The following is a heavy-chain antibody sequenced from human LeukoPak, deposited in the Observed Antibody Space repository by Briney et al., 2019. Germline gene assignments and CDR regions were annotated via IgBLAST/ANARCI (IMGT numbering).Heavy chain of an antibody. Sequence: ASVKVSCKASGYTFTGYYMHWVRQAPGQGLEWMGWINPNSGGTNYAQKFQGWVTMTRDTSISTAYMELSRLRSDDTAVYYCAREFYYGSGSGGWFDPWGQGTLVTVSS. CDR3: AREFYYGSGSGGWFDP. CDR1: GYTFTGYY. V-gene: IGHV1-2*04. CDR2: INPNSGGT. D-gene: IGHD3-10*01. J-gene: IGHJ5*02.